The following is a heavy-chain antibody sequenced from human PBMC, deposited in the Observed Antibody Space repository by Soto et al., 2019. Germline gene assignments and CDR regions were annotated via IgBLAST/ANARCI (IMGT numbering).Heavy chain of an antibody. CDR1: GWTFTAYH. J-gene: IGHJ5*02. D-gene: IGHD3-22*01. CDR2: INADNGAT. V-gene: IGHV1-2*02. Sequence: QVHLVQSGAEVKKPGASVRVSCKASGWTFTAYHMHWVRQAPGEGLEWMGWINADNGATKSPQKFRGRVTLTRATSITPVYMEISSLRSDDTAVYFCARDPRGGRYFETGGYYYTGGNWFDPWGQGTLVTVSS. CDR3: ARDPRGGRYFETGGYYYTGGNWFDP.